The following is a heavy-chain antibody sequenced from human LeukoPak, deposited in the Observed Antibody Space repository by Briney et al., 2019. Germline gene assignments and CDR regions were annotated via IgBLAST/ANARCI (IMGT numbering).Heavy chain of an antibody. CDR1: GFTFSSYA. V-gene: IGHV3-30-3*01. CDR2: ISYDGSNK. Sequence: GGSLRLSCAASGFTFSSYAMHWVCQAPGKGLEWVAVISYDGSNKYYADSVKGRFTISRDNSKNTLYLQMNSLRAEDTAVYYCARALSSGNPRHPKYYFDYWGQGTLVTVSS. CDR3: ARALSSGNPRHPKYYFDY. J-gene: IGHJ4*02. D-gene: IGHD6-19*01.